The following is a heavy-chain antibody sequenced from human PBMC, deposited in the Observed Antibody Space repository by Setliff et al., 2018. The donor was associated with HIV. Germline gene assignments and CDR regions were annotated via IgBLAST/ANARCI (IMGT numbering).Heavy chain of an antibody. CDR1: GGSFSGHY. CDR3: ATRPDGATGNYFYMDV. J-gene: IGHJ6*03. Sequence: SETLSLTCAVYGGSFSGHYWSWIRQPPGKGLEWIGEINDFRSTNYNPSLKTRVTISVDTSKKQFSLRLCSVTAADTAVYYCATRPDGATGNYFYMDVWGKGTTVTVS. D-gene: IGHD4-17*01. V-gene: IGHV4-34*01. CDR2: INDFRST.